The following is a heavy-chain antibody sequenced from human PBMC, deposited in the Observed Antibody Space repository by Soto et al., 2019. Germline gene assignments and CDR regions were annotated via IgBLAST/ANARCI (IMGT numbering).Heavy chain of an antibody. CDR1: GGSISSGGYY. Sequence: SETLSLTCTVSGGSISSGGYYWSWIRQHPGKGLKWIGYIYYSGSTFYNPSLKSQVTMALDTSKNQFSLNLSSVTAADTAVYYCARGYCSSAICYAVDYWGQGTLVTVSS. CDR3: ARGYCSSAICYAVDY. V-gene: IGHV4-31*01. CDR2: IYYSGST. J-gene: IGHJ4*02. D-gene: IGHD2-2*01.